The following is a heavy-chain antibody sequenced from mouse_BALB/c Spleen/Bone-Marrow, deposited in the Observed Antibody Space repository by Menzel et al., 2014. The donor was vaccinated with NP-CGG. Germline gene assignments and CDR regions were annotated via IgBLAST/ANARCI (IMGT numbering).Heavy chain of an antibody. CDR2: IWSGGST. D-gene: IGHD2-2*01. V-gene: IGHV2-2*02. CDR1: GFSLISYG. Sequence: QVQLQQSGPGLVQPSQSLSITCTVSGFSLISYGVHWVRQSPGKGLEWLGVIWSGGSTDYNVAFISRLSISKDNSGSQVFFKMNSLQANDTAIYYCARRGLYGYDFDYWGQGTTLTVSS. J-gene: IGHJ2*01. CDR3: ARRGLYGYDFDY.